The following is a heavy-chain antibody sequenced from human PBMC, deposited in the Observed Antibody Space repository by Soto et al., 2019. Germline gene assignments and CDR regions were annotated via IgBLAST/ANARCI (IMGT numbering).Heavy chain of an antibody. CDR3: ASALYCSGGSCSFDP. J-gene: IGHJ5*02. Sequence: SETLSLTCTVSGGSVSSGNYYWSWIRQPPGKGLEWIGYIYYSGSTNYNPSLKSRVTISVDTSKNQFSLKPSSVTAADTAVYYCASALYCSGGSCSFDPWGQGTLVTVS. CDR2: IYYSGST. CDR1: GGSVSSGNYY. V-gene: IGHV4-61*01. D-gene: IGHD2-15*01.